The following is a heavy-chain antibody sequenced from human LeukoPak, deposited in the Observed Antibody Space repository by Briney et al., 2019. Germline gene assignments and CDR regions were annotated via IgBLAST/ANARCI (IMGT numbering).Heavy chain of an antibody. D-gene: IGHD1-26*01. Sequence: GGSLRLSCTASGFTFGDYAMGWFRQAPGKGLEWVGFIRSKAYGGTTEYAASVKGRFTISRDDSKSIAYLQMNSLKTEDTAVYYCTRDLSIVGATILPNYFDYWGQGTLVTVSS. CDR3: TRDLSIVGATILPNYFDY. CDR1: GFTFGDYA. J-gene: IGHJ4*02. CDR2: IRSKAYGGTT. V-gene: IGHV3-49*03.